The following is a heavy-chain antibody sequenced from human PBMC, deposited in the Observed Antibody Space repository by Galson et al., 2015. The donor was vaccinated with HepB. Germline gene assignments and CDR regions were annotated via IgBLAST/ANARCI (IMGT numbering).Heavy chain of an antibody. CDR2: IKQDGTER. J-gene: IGHJ6*02. D-gene: IGHD3-22*01. V-gene: IGHV3-7*01. CDR1: RFTFSSYW. CDR3: ARDHDDSSGYYRSQGYGMDV. Sequence: SLRLSCAASRFTFSSYWMSWVRQAPGKGLEWVANIKQDGTERYYVDSVKGRSTISRDNARNSLYLQMNSLRAEDTAVYYCARDHDDSSGYYRSQGYGMDVWGQGTTVTVSS.